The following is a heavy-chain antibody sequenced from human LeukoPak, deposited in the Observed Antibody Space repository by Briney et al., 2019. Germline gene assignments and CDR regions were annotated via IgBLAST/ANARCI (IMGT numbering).Heavy chain of an antibody. J-gene: IGHJ6*02. CDR3: AREGVGSYYYGMGV. CDR1: AFTFSSFS. V-gene: IGHV3-48*04. Sequence: GGSLRLSCAASAFTFSSFSMNWVRQAPGKGLEWVSYISSSRSSIYYADSVRGRFTISRDNAKNSIYLQMNGLRAEDTALYYCAREGVGSYYYGMGVLGQGTTVTVSS. D-gene: IGHD3-10*01. CDR2: ISSSRSSI.